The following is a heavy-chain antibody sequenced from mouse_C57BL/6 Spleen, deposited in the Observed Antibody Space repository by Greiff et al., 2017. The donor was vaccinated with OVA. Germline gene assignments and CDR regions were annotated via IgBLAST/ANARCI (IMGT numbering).Heavy chain of an antibody. D-gene: IGHD2-3*01. V-gene: IGHV5-17*01. Sequence: EVKLVESGGGLVKPGGSLKLSCAASGFTFSDYGMHWVRQAPEKGLEWVAYIISGSSTIYYADTVKGRFTISRDNAKNTLFLQMTSLRSEDTAMYYCARAPSIYDGYDGAMDYWGQGTSVTVSS. CDR3: ARAPSIYDGYDGAMDY. CDR1: GFTFSDYG. CDR2: IISGSSTI. J-gene: IGHJ4*01.